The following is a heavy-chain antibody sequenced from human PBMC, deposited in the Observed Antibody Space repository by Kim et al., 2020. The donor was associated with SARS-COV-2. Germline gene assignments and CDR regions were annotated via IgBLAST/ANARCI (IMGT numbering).Heavy chain of an antibody. CDR3: ARVPHYYDPPYYYGMDV. J-gene: IGHJ6*02. D-gene: IGHD3-22*01. Sequence: SVKVSCKASGGTFSSYAISWVRQAPGQGLEWMGGIIPIFGTANYAQKFQGRVTITADESTSTAYMELSSLRSEDTAVYYCARVPHYYDPPYYYGMDVWGQGTTVTVSS. V-gene: IGHV1-69*13. CDR2: IIPIFGTA. CDR1: GGTFSSYA.